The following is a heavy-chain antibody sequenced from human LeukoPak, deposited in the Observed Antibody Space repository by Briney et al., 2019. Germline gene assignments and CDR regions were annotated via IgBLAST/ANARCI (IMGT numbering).Heavy chain of an antibody. CDR2: INSDGSSA. D-gene: IGHD1-1*01. V-gene: IGHV3-74*01. CDR3: ARPVTGTYAPLEY. CDR1: GFTFSSNG. Sequence: QSGGSLRLSCVASGFTFSSNGMHWVRQAPGKGLVYVSRINSDGSSANYADSVQGRFTISRDNAKNTLYLEMNSLRADDTAVYYCARPVTGTYAPLEYWGQGTLVTVSS. J-gene: IGHJ4*02.